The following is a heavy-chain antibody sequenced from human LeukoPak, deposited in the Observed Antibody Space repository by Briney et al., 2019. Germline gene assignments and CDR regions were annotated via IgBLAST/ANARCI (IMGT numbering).Heavy chain of an antibody. V-gene: IGHV4-34*01. J-gene: IGHJ4*02. CDR2: INHSGST. D-gene: IGHD6-6*01. CDR1: GFTFSSYS. CDR3: ARDDIAARSPWGIDY. Sequence: GSLRLSCAASGFTFSSYSMNWVRQAPGKGLEWIGEINHSGSTNYNPSLKSRVTISVDTSKNQFSLKLSSVTAADTAVYYCARDDIAARSPWGIDYWGQGTLVTVSS.